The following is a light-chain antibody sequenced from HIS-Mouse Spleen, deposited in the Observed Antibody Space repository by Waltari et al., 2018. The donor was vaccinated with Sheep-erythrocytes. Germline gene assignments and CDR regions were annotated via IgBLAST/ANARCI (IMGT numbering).Light chain of an antibody. CDR3: GTWDSSLSACYV. V-gene: IGLV1-51*01. CDR2: DNK. Sequence: QSVLTQPPSVSAAPGQKVTISCSGSSSNIGNNYVSWYQQLPGTAPKLPIYDNKKRTAVMPDRFSGSKSGTSATLGITGLQTGDEADYYCGTWDSSLSACYVFGTGTKVTVL. CDR1: SSNIGNNY. J-gene: IGLJ1*01.